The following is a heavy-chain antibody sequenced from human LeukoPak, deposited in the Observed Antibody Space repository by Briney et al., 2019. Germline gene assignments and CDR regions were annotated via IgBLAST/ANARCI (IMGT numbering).Heavy chain of an antibody. CDR3: AKTTTGYSSGRSPAWPIDY. J-gene: IGHJ4*02. V-gene: IGHV3-23*01. CDR1: GFTFGSYA. CDR2: IFGSGGSA. D-gene: IGHD2-15*01. Sequence: PGGSLRLSCAASGFTFGSYAMYWVRQAPGKGLEWVSGIFGSGGSAHYADSVKGRVTISRDTSTNTVYLHMDSLRVEDTAIYYCAKTTTGYSSGRSPAWPIDYWGQGTLVTVSS.